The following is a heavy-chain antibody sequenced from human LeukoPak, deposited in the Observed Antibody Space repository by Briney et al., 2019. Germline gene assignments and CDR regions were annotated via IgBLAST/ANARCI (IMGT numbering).Heavy chain of an antibody. V-gene: IGHV3-30*18. J-gene: IGHJ4*02. CDR1: GFTFTNHA. CDR2: TSSDGSGK. D-gene: IGHD2-15*01. Sequence: GGSLRLSCAASGFTFTNHAMHWVRQAPGKGLEWVVVTSSDGSGKFYGDSVKGRFTISRDNSRNTLYLQMNSLRIEDTAIYYCAEDGGGGTIDYWGQGTLASVSS. CDR3: AEDGGGGTIDY.